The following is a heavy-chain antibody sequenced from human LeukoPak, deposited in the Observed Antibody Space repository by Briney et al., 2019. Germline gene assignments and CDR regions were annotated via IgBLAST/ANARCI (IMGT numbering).Heavy chain of an antibody. D-gene: IGHD4-17*01. J-gene: IGHJ5*02. CDR3: ARDSSGDYNA. CDR1: GFTFSTYW. V-gene: IGHV3-7*01. Sequence: GGSLRLSCAASGFTFSTYWMSWVRQAPGKGPEWVANIKQNGGETYYLDSVKGRFTISRDNAKNSLYLEMNSLRAEDTAVYYCARDSSGDYNAWGQGTLVTVSS. CDR2: IKQNGGET.